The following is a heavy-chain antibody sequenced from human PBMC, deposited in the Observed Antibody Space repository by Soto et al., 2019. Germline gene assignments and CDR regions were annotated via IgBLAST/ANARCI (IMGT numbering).Heavy chain of an antibody. J-gene: IGHJ3*02. CDR2: IHNSGST. Sequence: SETLSLTCTVSGGSMNSHDYYWSWIRQPPGKGLEWIGYIHNSGSTYYNPSLKSRLTISSDMSKNQFSLRLNSVTAADTALYFCARGEVRGPFDIWGQGTKVTVSS. CDR3: ARGEVRGPFDI. CDR1: GGSMNSHDYY. V-gene: IGHV4-30-4*01. D-gene: IGHD3-10*01.